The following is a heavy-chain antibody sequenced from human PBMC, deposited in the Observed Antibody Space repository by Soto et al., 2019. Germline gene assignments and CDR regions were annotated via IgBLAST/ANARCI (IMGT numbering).Heavy chain of an antibody. CDR1: GGTFSSYA. V-gene: IGHV1-69*13. CDR2: VIPIFGTA. J-gene: IGHJ6*02. Sequence: ASVKVSCKASGGTFSSYAISWVRQAPGQGLEWMGGVIPIFGTANYAQKFQGRITITADESTSTAYMELSSLRSEDTAVYYCARVNRGLPIVVVPAAILYYYYGMDVWGQGTTVTVSS. CDR3: ARVNRGLPIVVVPAAILYYYYGMDV. D-gene: IGHD2-2*02.